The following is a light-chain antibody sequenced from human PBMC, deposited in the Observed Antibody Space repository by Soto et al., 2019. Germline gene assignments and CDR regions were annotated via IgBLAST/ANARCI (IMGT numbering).Light chain of an antibody. CDR2: GAS. Sequence: EIVMTQSPATLSVSPGERATLSCRASQSVSSNLAWYQQKPGQAHRLLIYGASTRATGIPARFSGSWSGTEFTLTISSLQSEDFAVYYCQQYNNWWTFGQGTKVEIK. J-gene: IGKJ1*01. CDR1: QSVSSN. V-gene: IGKV3-15*01. CDR3: QQYNNWWT.